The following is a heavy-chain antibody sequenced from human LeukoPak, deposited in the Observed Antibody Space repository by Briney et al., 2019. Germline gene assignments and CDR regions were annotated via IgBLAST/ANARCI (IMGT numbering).Heavy chain of an antibody. CDR1: GFTFSSYS. Sequence: GGSLTLSCAASGFTFSSYSMNWVRQAPGKGLEWLSYISSTSGATYYADSLKGRFTISRDNAKNSLYLQMDSLRAEDTAVYYCARVIGSYGDSAYWGQGTLVTVSS. D-gene: IGHD3-16*01. CDR2: ISSTSGAT. CDR3: ARVIGSYGDSAY. V-gene: IGHV3-48*04. J-gene: IGHJ4*02.